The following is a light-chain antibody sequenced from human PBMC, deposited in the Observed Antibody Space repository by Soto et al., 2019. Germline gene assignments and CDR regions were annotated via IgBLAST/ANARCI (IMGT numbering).Light chain of an antibody. CDR1: QDIGDS. V-gene: IGKV1-33*01. J-gene: IGKJ5*01. CDR3: QQYGSLPIT. Sequence: DIQMTQSPSSLSASVGARVTISCQASQDIGDSLNWYQQQEGRTPKLLIYDSLHLEPGVPSRFSGGRAGTFFSLTISSMQHEDVATYCCQQYGSLPITFGQGTQL. CDR2: DSL.